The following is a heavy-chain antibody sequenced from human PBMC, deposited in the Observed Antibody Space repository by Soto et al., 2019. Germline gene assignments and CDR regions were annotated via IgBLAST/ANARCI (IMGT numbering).Heavy chain of an antibody. CDR2: MNPNRGTT. V-gene: IGHV1-8*01. CDR1: GYTSTIYD. D-gene: IGHD4-17*01. CDR3: ARGIKSGDHSRWFDP. J-gene: IGHJ5*02. Sequence: QVQLVQSGAEVKKPGASVKVSCKASGYTSTIYDLKWVGQAPGNGFKYLGWMNPNRGTTDYVKKFQGRVTITRDTSMSTAYMELSSLRSEDTAVYYCARGIKSGDHSRWFDPWGPGTLVTVSS.